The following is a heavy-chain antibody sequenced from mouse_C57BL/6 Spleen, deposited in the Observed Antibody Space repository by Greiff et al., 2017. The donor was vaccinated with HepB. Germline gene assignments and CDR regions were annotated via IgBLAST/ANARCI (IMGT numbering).Heavy chain of an antibody. CDR2: IHPNSGST. Sequence: VQLQQPGAELVKPGASVKLSCKASGYTFTSYWMHWVKQRPGQGLEWIGMIHPNSGSTNYNEKFKSKATLTVDKSSSTAYMQLSSLTSEDSAVYCCGRLGIYDGYLYYFDYWGQGTTLTVSS. CDR3: GRLGIYDGYLYYFDY. CDR1: GYTFTSYW. V-gene: IGHV1-64*01. D-gene: IGHD2-3*01. J-gene: IGHJ2*01.